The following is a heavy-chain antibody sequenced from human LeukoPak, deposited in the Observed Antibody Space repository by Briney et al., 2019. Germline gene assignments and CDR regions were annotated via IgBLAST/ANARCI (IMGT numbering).Heavy chain of an antibody. CDR1: GGSIRYYF. Sequence: SETLSLTCTVSGGSIRYYFWSWIRQPPGKGLEWIGCIYTSGRTNYNPSLKSRVTISVDTSKNQFSLNLSSVTAADTGVYYCARGVLHDSSGYPFDYWGRGTLVTVSS. J-gene: IGHJ4*02. D-gene: IGHD3-22*01. V-gene: IGHV4-4*09. CDR2: IYTSGRT. CDR3: ARGVLHDSSGYPFDY.